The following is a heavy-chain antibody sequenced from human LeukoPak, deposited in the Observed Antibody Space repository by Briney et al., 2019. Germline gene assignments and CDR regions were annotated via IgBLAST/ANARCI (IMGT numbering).Heavy chain of an antibody. J-gene: IGHJ4*02. CDR3: AKGPPQLYSYTYAGFDY. CDR2: ISSSGSTI. V-gene: IGHV3-48*03. Sequence: PGGSLRLSCAASGFTFSSYEMNWVRQAPGKGLEWVSYISSSGSTIYYADSVKGRFTISRDNAKNSLYLQMNSLRAEDTAVYYCAKGPPQLYSYTYAGFDYWGQGTLVTVSS. CDR1: GFTFSSYE. D-gene: IGHD5-18*01.